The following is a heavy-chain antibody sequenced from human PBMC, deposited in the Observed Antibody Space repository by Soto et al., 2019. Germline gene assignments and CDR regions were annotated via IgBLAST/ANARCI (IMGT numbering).Heavy chain of an antibody. Sequence: GGSLRLSCAASGFTFNSYAMHWVRQAPGQGLEWVAVVSFNGIDTYYADSVKGRVTISRDNSRNTVFLQMTSLRTEDTAVFYCARDIQTIRRNHPNSVGTGHWGQGTLVTVSS. CDR1: GFTFNSYA. J-gene: IGHJ4*02. CDR3: ARDIQTIRRNHPNSVGTGH. CDR2: VSFNGIDT. D-gene: IGHD3-3*01. V-gene: IGHV3-30*04.